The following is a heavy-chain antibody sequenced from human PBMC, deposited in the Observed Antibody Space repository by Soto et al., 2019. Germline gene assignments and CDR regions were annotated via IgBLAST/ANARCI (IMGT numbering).Heavy chain of an antibody. D-gene: IGHD2-8*01. CDR1: VGSIRSVVYS. CDR2: IYHSGST. V-gene: IGHV4-30-2*01. CDR3: ARGPPNTY. J-gene: IGHJ4*02. Sequence: HLQLQEPGSGLVNPSQTLSLTCPFSVGSIRSVVYSWGWIRQPPGKGLEWIGYIYHSGSTYYNPSLKSRVTISVDRSKNQFSLKLSSVTAADTAVYYCARGPPNTYWGQGTLVTVSS.